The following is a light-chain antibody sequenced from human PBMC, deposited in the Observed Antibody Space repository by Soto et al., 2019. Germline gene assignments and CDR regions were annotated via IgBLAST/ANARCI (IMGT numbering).Light chain of an antibody. Sequence: DIQMTQSPSSLSASVGDRVTMTCRSSQSISSYLNWYQQKPGKAPKLLIYAASSLQSGVPSRFSGSGSGTDFTLTISSLQPEDFATYYCQQSYSTLWTFGQVTKVDIK. CDR1: QSISSY. CDR2: AAS. V-gene: IGKV1-39*01. CDR3: QQSYSTLWT. J-gene: IGKJ1*01.